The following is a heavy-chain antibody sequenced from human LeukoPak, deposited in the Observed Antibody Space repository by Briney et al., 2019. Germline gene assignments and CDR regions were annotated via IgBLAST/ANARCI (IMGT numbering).Heavy chain of an antibody. Sequence: SETLSLTCTVSGGSISSYYWSWIRQPPGKGLEWIGYIYYSGSTNYNPSLKSRVTISVDTSKNQFSLKLSSVTAADTAVYYCARATDGYGGSVDYWGQGTLVTVSS. J-gene: IGHJ4*02. CDR3: ARATDGYGGSVDY. D-gene: IGHD4-23*01. V-gene: IGHV4-59*01. CDR2: IYYSGST. CDR1: GGSISSYY.